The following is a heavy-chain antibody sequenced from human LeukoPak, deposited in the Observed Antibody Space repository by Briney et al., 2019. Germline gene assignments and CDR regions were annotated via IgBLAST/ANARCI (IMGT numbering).Heavy chain of an antibody. V-gene: IGHV3-30*04. D-gene: IGHD6-19*01. CDR3: ARDRRQWLVLLYFQH. Sequence: GRSLRLSRAASGFTFSSYAMHWVRQAPGKGLEWVAVISYDGSNKYYADSVKGRFTISRDNSKNTLYLQMNSLRAEDTAVYYCARDRRQWLVLLYFQHWGQGTLVTVSS. J-gene: IGHJ1*01. CDR1: GFTFSSYA. CDR2: ISYDGSNK.